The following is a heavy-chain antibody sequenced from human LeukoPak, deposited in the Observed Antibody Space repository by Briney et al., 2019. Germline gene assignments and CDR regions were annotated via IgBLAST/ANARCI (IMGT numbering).Heavy chain of an antibody. D-gene: IGHD3-10*01. CDR1: GGTFSSYA. V-gene: IGHV1-69*01. CDR3: ARAMVRGAEDYYYDMDV. CDR2: IIPIFGTA. Sequence: WASVKVSCKASGGTFSSYAISWVRQAPGQGLEWMGGIIPIFGTANYAQKFQGRVTITADESTSTAYMELSSLRSEDTAVYYCARAMVRGAEDYYYDMDVWGKGTTVTVSS. J-gene: IGHJ6*04.